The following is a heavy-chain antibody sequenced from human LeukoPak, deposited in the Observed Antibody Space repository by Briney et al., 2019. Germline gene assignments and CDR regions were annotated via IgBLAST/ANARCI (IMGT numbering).Heavy chain of an antibody. D-gene: IGHD1-26*01. V-gene: IGHV3-23*01. Sequence: GGSLRLSCAASGFTFSGYAMTWVRQAPGKGLEWVSAISGRGDATYYAESVKGRFTISRDNSKNTLYVQMNRLRAEDTALYYCAKAPPDKWEYYYGMDVWGKGTMVTVSS. CDR2: ISGRGDAT. J-gene: IGHJ6*04. CDR3: AKAPPDKWEYYYGMDV. CDR1: GFTFSGYA.